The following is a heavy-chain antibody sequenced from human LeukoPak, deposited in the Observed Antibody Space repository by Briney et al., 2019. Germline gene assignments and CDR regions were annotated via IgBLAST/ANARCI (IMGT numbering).Heavy chain of an antibody. CDR2: SSGGGYNT. CDR3: AKGVGGY. J-gene: IGHJ4*02. D-gene: IGHD3-10*01. Sequence: GGSLRLSCAASGFTFSNYAMSWVRQAPGKGLEWVSGSSGGGYNTYYADSVKGRFTISRDNSKNTLYLQMNSLRAEDTAVYYCAKGVGGYWGQGTLVTVSS. CDR1: GFTFSNYA. V-gene: IGHV3-23*01.